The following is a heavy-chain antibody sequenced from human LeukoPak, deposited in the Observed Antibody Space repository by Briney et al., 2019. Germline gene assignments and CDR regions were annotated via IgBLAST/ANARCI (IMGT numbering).Heavy chain of an antibody. CDR1: GGSISSGDYY. Sequence: SSETLSLTCTVPGGSISSGDYYWSWIRQPPGKGLEWIGYIYYSGSTYYNPSLKSRVTISVDTSKNQFSLKLSSVTAADTAVYYCARSPGVVTIREDWFDPWGQGTLVTVSS. V-gene: IGHV4-30-4*08. J-gene: IGHJ5*02. CDR3: ARSPGVVTIREDWFDP. D-gene: IGHD3-3*01. CDR2: IYYSGST.